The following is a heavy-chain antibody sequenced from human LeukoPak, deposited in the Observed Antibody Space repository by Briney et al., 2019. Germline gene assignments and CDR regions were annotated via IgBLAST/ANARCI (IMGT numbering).Heavy chain of an antibody. CDR1: GASISGHY. J-gene: IGHJ5*02. V-gene: IGHV4-59*11. CDR3: ARDSSGYNWFDP. Sequence: SETLSLTCTVSGASISGHYWIWIRQPPGRGLEWIGYVYSSGSTNYNPSLKSRVTMSVDTSKNQFSLKLSSVTAADTAVYYCARDSSGYNWFDPWGQGTLVTASS. CDR2: VYSSGST. D-gene: IGHD3-22*01.